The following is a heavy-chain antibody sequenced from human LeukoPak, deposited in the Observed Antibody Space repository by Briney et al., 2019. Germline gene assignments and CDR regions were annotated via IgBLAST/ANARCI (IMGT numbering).Heavy chain of an antibody. CDR1: GGSISSYY. CDR2: IYYSGST. CDR3: ARGTYYYDSSGYSYYDYYYMDV. Sequence: SETLSLTCTVSGGSISSYYWSWIRQPPGKGLEWIGYIYYSGSTNYSPPLKSRVTISVDTSKNQFSLKLSSVTAADTAVYYCARGTYYYDSSGYSYYDYYYMDVWGKGTTVTISS. J-gene: IGHJ6*03. V-gene: IGHV4-59*01. D-gene: IGHD3-22*01.